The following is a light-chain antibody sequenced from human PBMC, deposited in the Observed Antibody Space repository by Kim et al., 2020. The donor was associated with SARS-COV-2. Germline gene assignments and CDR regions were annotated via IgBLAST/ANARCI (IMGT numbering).Light chain of an antibody. J-gene: IGLJ3*02. Sequence: SYELTQPPSVSVSPGQTASITCSGDKVGDKYACWYQQKPGQSPVLVIYQDSKRPSGIPERFSGSNSGNTATLTISGTQAMDEADYYCQAWDSSTRWVFGGGTQLTVL. CDR2: QDS. CDR3: QAWDSSTRWV. V-gene: IGLV3-1*01. CDR1: KVGDKY.